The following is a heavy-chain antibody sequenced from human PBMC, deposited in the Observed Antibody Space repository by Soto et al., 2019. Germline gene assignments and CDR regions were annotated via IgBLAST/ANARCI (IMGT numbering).Heavy chain of an antibody. CDR3: ARSIMVVTALDY. V-gene: IGHV1-3*05. D-gene: IGHD2-21*02. CDR2: INAGNGNT. Sequence: QVQLVQSGAEEKKPGASVKVSCKASGYTFTSYAMHWVRQAPGQRLEWMGWINAGNGNTKYSQKFQGRVTITRDTSASTAYMELSSLRSEDTAVYYCARSIMVVTALDYWGQGTLVTVSS. CDR1: GYTFTSYA. J-gene: IGHJ4*02.